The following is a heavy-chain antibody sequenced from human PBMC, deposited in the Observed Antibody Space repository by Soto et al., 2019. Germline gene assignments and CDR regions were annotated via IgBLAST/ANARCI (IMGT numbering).Heavy chain of an antibody. CDR1: GFTVSSNY. J-gene: IGHJ1*01. CDR2: IYSGGST. Sequence: EVQLVESGGGLVQPGGSLRLSCAASGFTVSSNYMSWVRQAPGKGLEWVSVIYSGGSTYYADSVKGRYTISRDNSKNTLYLQLNSLSAEDTAAYYCARDRIAVAGNPEYFEHWGQSTLVTVSS. D-gene: IGHD6-19*01. V-gene: IGHV3-66*01. CDR3: ARDRIAVAGNPEYFEH.